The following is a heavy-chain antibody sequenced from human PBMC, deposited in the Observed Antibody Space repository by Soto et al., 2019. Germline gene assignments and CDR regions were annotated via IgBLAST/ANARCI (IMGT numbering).Heavy chain of an antibody. J-gene: IGHJ5*02. Sequence: NPSETLSLTCTVSGGSISSGGYYWSWIRQHPGKGLEWIGYIYYSGSTYYNPSLKSRVTISVDTSKNQFSLKLSSVTAADTAVYYCATLRFLEWSPVGSNWFDPWGQGTLVTVSS. CDR2: IYYSGST. V-gene: IGHV4-31*03. D-gene: IGHD3-3*01. CDR3: ATLRFLEWSPVGSNWFDP. CDR1: GGSISSGGYY.